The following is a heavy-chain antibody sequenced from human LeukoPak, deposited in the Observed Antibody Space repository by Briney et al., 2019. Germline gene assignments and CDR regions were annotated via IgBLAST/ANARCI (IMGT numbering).Heavy chain of an antibody. D-gene: IGHD6-13*01. CDR3: ARARRYSSSWYDY. J-gene: IGHJ4*02. Sequence: SETLSLTCTVSGGSISGSFWHWIRQPPGKGLEWMGYVFDRGTTAYNPSLKRRVTMSLDTSKSQFSLNPSSVTAADTAVYYCARARRYSSSWYDYWGQGTLVTVSS. V-gene: IGHV4-59*01. CDR1: GGSISGSF. CDR2: VFDRGTT.